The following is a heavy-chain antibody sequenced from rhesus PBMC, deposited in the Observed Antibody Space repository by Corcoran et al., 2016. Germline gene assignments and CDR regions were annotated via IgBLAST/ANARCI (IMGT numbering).Heavy chain of an antibody. CDR2: IYGNSAST. D-gene: IGHD6-25*01. CDR3: ARDADIAAAELYFDY. CDR1: GGSISGYYY. Sequence: QVQLQQWGEGLVKPSETLSLTCAVYGGSISGYYYWSWIRQPPGKGLEWIWYIYGNSASTNYNPSLKNRVTISKDTSKNQFSLKLSSVTAADTAVYYCARDADIAAAELYFDYWGQGVLVTVSS. J-gene: IGHJ4*01. V-gene: IGHV4-73*01.